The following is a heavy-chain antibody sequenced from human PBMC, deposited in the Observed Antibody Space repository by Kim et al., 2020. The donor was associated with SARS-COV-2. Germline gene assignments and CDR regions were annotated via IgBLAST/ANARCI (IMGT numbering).Heavy chain of an antibody. J-gene: IGHJ4*02. Sequence: SETLSLTCTVSGGSISSYYWSWIRQPAGKGLEWIGRIYTSGSTNYNPSLKSRVTMSVDTSKNQFSLKLSSVTAADTAVYYCARLGYCTNGVCYMDYWGQGTLVTVSS. CDR1: GGSISSYY. CDR3: ARLGYCTNGVCYMDY. V-gene: IGHV4-4*07. CDR2: IYTSGST. D-gene: IGHD2-8*01.